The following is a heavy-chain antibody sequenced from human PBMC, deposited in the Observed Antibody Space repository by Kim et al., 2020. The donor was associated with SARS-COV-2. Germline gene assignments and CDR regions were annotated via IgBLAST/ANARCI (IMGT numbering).Heavy chain of an antibody. V-gene: IGHV3-23*01. Sequence: GGSLRLSCAASGFTFSSYAMSWVRQAPGKGLEWVSAISGSGGSTYYADSVKGRFTISRDNSKNTLYLQMNSLRAEDTAVYYCAKDRHLNQIRDYYDSSWEGCYNYGMDVWGQGTTVTVSS. CDR3: AKDRHLNQIRDYYDSSWEGCYNYGMDV. D-gene: IGHD3-22*01. CDR1: GFTFSSYA. J-gene: IGHJ6*02. CDR2: ISGSGGST.